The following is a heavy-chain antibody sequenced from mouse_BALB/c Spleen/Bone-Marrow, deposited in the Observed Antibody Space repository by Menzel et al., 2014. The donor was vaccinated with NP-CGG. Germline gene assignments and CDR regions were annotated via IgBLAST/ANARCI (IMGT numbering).Heavy chain of an antibody. CDR2: INPSTGYT. CDR1: GYTFTSYW. D-gene: IGHD1-1*01. CDR3: ARPPYYYGSSYDAMDY. Sequence: VQLQESGAELAKPGASVKMSCKASGYTFTSYWMHWVKPRPGQGLEWIGYINPSTGYTEYNQKFKDKATLTADKSSSTAYMQLGSLTSEDSAVYYCARPPYYYGSSYDAMDYWGQGTSVTVSS. V-gene: IGHV1-7*01. J-gene: IGHJ4*01.